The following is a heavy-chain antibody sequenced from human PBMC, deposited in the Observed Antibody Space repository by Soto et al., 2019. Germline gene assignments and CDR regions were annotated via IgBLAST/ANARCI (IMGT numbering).Heavy chain of an antibody. V-gene: IGHV1-69*06. CDR1: GGTFSSYA. CDR3: ARGMTPHGAPAWYYFDS. D-gene: IGHD2-8*01. CDR2: IIPIFGTA. Sequence: GASVKVSCKASGGTFSSYAISWVRQAPGQGLEWMGGIIPIFGTANYAQKFQGRVTITADKSTSTAYMELSSLRSEDTAVYYCARGMTPHGAPAWYYFDSWGQGTLVTVSS. J-gene: IGHJ4*02.